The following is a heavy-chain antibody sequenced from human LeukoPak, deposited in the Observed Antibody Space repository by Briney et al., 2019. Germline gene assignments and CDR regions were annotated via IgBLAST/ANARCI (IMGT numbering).Heavy chain of an antibody. CDR1: GFTFSSYE. CDR2: IGSSGTTI. D-gene: IGHD6-19*01. V-gene: IGHV3-48*03. J-gene: IGHJ4*02. CDR3: ALLAVASDFDY. Sequence: GESLKISCAVSGFTFSSYEMNWVRQAPGKGLEWVSNIGSSGTTIYYADSVKGRFTISRDNAKNSLYLQMNSLRAEDTAVYYCALLAVASDFDYWGQGALVTVSS.